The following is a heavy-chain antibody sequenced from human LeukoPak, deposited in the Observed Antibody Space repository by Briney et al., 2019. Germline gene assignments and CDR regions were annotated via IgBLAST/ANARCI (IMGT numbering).Heavy chain of an antibody. Sequence: ASVKLSCKASGYTFTSYGISWVRQAPGQGLEWMGWISAYNGNRNYAQKLQGRVTMTTDTSTSTAYMELRSLRSDDTAVYYCAREGRSDYDILTGYYTDYYFDYWGQGTLVIVSS. CDR1: GYTFTSYG. V-gene: IGHV1-18*01. J-gene: IGHJ4*02. CDR3: AREGRSDYDILTGYYTDYYFDY. D-gene: IGHD3-9*01. CDR2: ISAYNGNR.